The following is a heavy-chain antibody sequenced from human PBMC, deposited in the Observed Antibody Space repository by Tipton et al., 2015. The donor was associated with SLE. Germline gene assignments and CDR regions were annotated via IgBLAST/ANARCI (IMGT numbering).Heavy chain of an antibody. J-gene: IGHJ4*02. CDR1: GGSFSGYY. V-gene: IGHV4-34*01. Sequence: LRLSCAVYGGSFSGYYWSWIRQPPGKGLEWVGGINHSGSTNYNPSLKSRVTISVDTSKNQFSRKRSSVTAADTAVYYCATLKFFGELGIGRDYWGQGTLVTVSS. CDR2: INHSGST. D-gene: IGHD3-3*01. CDR3: ATLKFFGELGIGRDY.